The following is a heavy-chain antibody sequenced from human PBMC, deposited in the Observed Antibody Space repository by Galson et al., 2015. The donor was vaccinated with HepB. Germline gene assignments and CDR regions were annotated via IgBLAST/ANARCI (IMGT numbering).Heavy chain of an antibody. CDR2: ISYDGSHT. Sequence: SLRLSCAASGFTFSSYGMHWVRQAPGKGLEWVAVISYDGSHTYYADSVKGRFTISRDNSKNTLYLQMNSLRAEDTAVYYCAKGGLGWELRLSFDWGQGTLVTVSS. J-gene: IGHJ4*02. CDR1: GFTFSSYG. V-gene: IGHV3-30*18. D-gene: IGHD1-26*01. CDR3: AKGGLGWELRLSFD.